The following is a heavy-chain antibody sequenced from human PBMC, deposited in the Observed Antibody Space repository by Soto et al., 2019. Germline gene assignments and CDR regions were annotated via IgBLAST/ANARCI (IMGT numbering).Heavy chain of an antibody. CDR3: AKDSTVTTSLYFYYYGFDV. Sequence: GGSLRLSCAASGFTFSGYGMHWVRQAPGKGLEWVAVIWYDGSNKYYADSVKGRFTISRDNSNSTLYLQMDSLGGEDTAVYYRAKDSTVTTSLYFYYYGFDVWGQGTTVTVSS. J-gene: IGHJ6*01. V-gene: IGHV3-33*06. CDR1: GFTFSGYG. CDR2: IWYDGSNK. D-gene: IGHD4-17*01.